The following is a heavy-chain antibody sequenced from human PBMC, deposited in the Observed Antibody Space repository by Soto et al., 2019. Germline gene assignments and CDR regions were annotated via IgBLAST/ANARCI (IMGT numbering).Heavy chain of an antibody. CDR1: GGSISGYY. CDR3: ARHRGPAPVY. J-gene: IGHJ4*02. CDR2: LFYGGTT. Sequence: PSETLSLTCTVSGGSISGYYWTWIRQPPGTGLEWVGSLFYGGTTDYNPSLKSRLTMSLDTSKHHFSLKLRSVTAADTAVYYCARHRGPAPVYWGQGTLVTVSS. D-gene: IGHD3-10*01. V-gene: IGHV4-39*01.